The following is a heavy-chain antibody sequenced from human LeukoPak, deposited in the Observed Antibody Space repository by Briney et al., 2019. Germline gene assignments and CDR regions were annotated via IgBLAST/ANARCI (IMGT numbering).Heavy chain of an antibody. D-gene: IGHD3-3*01. CDR1: GGTFSSYA. V-gene: IGHV1-69*13. J-gene: IGHJ6*03. CDR3: ARGNTIFGVTNPKTAYYYYMDV. CDR2: IIPIFGTA. Sequence: SVKVSCKASGGTFSSYAISWVRQAPGQGLEWMGGIIPIFGTANYAQEFQGRVTITADESTSTAYMELSSLRSEDTAVYYCARGNTIFGVTNPKTAYYYYMDVWGKGTTVTVSS.